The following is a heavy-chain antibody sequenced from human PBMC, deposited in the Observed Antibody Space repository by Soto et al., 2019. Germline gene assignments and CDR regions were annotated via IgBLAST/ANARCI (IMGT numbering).Heavy chain of an antibody. CDR3: AGGWELPNFDY. CDR1: GGSVSSGSYY. CDR2: IYYSGST. Sequence: QVQLQESGPGLVKPSETLSLTCTVSGGSVSSGSYYWSWIRQPPGKGLEWIGYIYYSGSTNYNPSLKSRVTISVDTSKNQFSLKRSSVTAADTAVYYCAGGWELPNFDYWGQGTLVTVSS. J-gene: IGHJ4*02. D-gene: IGHD1-26*01. V-gene: IGHV4-61*01.